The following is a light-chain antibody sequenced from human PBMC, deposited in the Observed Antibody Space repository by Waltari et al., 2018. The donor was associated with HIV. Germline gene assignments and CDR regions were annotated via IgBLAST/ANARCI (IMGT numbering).Light chain of an antibody. J-gene: IGLJ1*01. Sequence: QPVLTQPPSASASLAASVTLTCTLTSGYSHSRDAWAPQRPGKGPRFVMRVGPGGIVGSKGDGIPDRFAALGSGLNRYLTIKNIQEEDESDYHCGADHGTGSNFVYVFGPGTKVTVL. CDR3: GADHGTGSNFVYV. V-gene: IGLV9-49*02. CDR2: VGPGGIVG. CDR1: SGYSHSR.